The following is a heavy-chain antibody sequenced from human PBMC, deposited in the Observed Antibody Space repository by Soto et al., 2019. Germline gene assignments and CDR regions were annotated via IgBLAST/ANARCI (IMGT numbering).Heavy chain of an antibody. CDR2: INHSGST. CDR1: GGSFSGYY. J-gene: IGHJ3*02. CDR3: ARGECSSNYCFTRWALDI. D-gene: IGHD2-2*01. V-gene: IGHV4-34*01. Sequence: QVQLQQWGAGLLKPSETLSLTCAVYGGSFSGYYWTWIRQTPGKGLEWIGEINHSGSTNYNPSLMSRVSISADTSKKQFSLNLTSVTAADTAVYYCARGECSSNYCFTRWALDIWGQVTVVTVSS.